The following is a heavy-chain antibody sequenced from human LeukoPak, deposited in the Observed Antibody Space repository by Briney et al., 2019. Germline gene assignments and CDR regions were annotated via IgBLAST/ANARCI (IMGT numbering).Heavy chain of an antibody. CDR1: GFTFSDHY. CDR3: ARLAYCGGECCTAHDAFDI. CDR2: TRNKANSYPT. V-gene: IGHV3-72*01. J-gene: IGHJ3*02. D-gene: IGHD2-21*01. Sequence: GGSLRLSCAASGFTFSDHYMDWVRPAPGKGLDWVGRTRNKANSYPTEYAASVKGRFTISIDDSKNSLDLQMNSLKTEDTAVYYCARLAYCGGECCTAHDAFDIWGQGTMVTVS.